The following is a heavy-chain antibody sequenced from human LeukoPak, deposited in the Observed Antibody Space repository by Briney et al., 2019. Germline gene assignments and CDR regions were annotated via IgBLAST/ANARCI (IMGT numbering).Heavy chain of an antibody. CDR3: AGPPF. CDR1: GGSISSYY. CDR2: IYYSGST. J-gene: IGHJ4*02. Sequence: SETLSLTCTVSGGSISSYYWSWIRQPPGKGLEWIGYIYYSGSTSYNPSLKSRVTISVDTSKNQFSLKLSSVTAADTAVYYCAGPPFWGQGTLVTVSS. V-gene: IGHV4-59*08.